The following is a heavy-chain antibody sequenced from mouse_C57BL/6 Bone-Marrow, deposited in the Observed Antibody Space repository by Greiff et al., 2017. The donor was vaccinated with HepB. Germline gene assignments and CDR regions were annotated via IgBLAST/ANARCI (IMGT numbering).Heavy chain of an antibody. D-gene: IGHD1-1*01. CDR1: GYTFTSYW. V-gene: IGHV1-55*01. CDR3: AYYYGSSSYYFDY. CDR2: IYPGSGST. Sequence: QVHVKQPGAELVKPGASVKMSCKASGYTFTSYWITWVKQRPGQGLEWIGDIYPGSGSTNYNEKFKSKATLTVDTSSSTAYMQLSSLTSEDSAVYYCAYYYGSSSYYFDYWGQGTTRTVSS. J-gene: IGHJ2*01.